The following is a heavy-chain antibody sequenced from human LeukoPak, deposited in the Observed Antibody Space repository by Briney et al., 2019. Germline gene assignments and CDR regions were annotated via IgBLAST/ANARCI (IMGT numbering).Heavy chain of an antibody. CDR1: GYSISSGYY. V-gene: IGHV4-38-2*01. Sequence: SETLSLTCAVSGYSISSGYYWGWIRQPPGKGLEWIGSIYHSGSTYYNPSLKSRVTISVDTSKNQFSLKLSSVTAADTAVYYCARQIAAAGFYYFDYWGQGTLVTVSS. CDR2: IYHSGST. J-gene: IGHJ4*02. CDR3: ARQIAAAGFYYFDY. D-gene: IGHD6-13*01.